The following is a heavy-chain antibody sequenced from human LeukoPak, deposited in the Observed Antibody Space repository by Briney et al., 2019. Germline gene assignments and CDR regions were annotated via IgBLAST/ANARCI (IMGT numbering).Heavy chain of an antibody. Sequence: SETLSLTCTVSGGSISPYYWSWIRQPPGKGLEWIGYIYYSGSTKYNPSLKSRVSRSVQTSKNQFSLKLSSVTAADTAVYYCARGFCSGGSCYSAIFDYWGQGTLVTVSS. J-gene: IGHJ4*02. CDR1: GGSISPYY. V-gene: IGHV4-59*01. D-gene: IGHD2-15*01. CDR2: IYYSGST. CDR3: ARGFCSGGSCYSAIFDY.